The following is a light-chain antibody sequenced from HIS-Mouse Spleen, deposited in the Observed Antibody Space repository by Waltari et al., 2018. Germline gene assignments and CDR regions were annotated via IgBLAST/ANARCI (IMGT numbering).Light chain of an antibody. CDR2: EGS. J-gene: IGLJ3*02. Sequence: QSALTQPASVSGSPGQSITISCTGTSCYVWSYNLVSWYQQHPGKAPKPMIYEGSKRPSGVSNRFSGSKSGNTASLTISGLQAEDEADYYCCSYAGSSTWVFGGGTKLTVL. CDR1: SCYVWSYNL. CDR3: CSYAGSSTWV. V-gene: IGLV2-23*01.